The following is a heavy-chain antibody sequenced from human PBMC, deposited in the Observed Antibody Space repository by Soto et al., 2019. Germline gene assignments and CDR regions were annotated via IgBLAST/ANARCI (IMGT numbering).Heavy chain of an antibody. D-gene: IGHD3-16*01. CDR3: VKFRGRDYHYYYMDV. CDR2: ISAYNGNT. J-gene: IGHJ6*03. V-gene: IGHV1-18*01. Sequence: GASVKVSCKASGYTFTSYGISWVRQAPGQGLEWMGWISAYNGNTNYAQKLQGRVTMTTDTSTSTAYMELRSLRSDDTAVYYCVKFRGRDYHYYYMDVWGNGTTVTVSS. CDR1: GYTFTSYG.